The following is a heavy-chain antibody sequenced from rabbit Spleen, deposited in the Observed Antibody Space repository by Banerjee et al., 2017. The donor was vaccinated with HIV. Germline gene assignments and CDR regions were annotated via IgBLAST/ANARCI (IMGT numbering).Heavy chain of an antibody. J-gene: IGHJ6*02. CDR2: IYADYGST. CDR1: GFSFSSSYW. D-gene: IGHD6-1*01. CDR3: ANVIYGYGGAHDP. V-gene: IGHV1S45*01. Sequence: QEQLVESGGGLVQPEGSLTLTCTASGFSFSSSYWICWVRQAPGKGLELIACIYADYGSTDYASWAKGRFTISKTSSTTVTLQMTSLTVADTATYFCANVIYGYGGAHDPWGQGTLVTVS.